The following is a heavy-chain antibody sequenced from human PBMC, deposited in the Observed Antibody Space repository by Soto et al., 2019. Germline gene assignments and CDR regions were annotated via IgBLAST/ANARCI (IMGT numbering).Heavy chain of an antibody. D-gene: IGHD6-19*01. J-gene: IGHJ4*02. CDR2: ISYDGSYK. CDR1: GFTFSSYS. CDR3: ARGAGIAVTSTSFDC. V-gene: IGHV3-30-3*01. Sequence: QVHLVESGGGVVQPGRSLRLSCAASGFTFSSYSMHWVRQASGKGLEWVAVISYDGSYKYNADSVKGRFTISRDNSRNTLYLQMNSLRADDTPVYYCARGAGIAVTSTSFDCWGQGTLVTVSS.